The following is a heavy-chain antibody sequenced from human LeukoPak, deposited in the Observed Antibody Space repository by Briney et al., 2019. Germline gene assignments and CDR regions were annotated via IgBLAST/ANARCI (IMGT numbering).Heavy chain of an antibody. J-gene: IGHJ4*02. CDR1: GFAPSNDW. CDR2: ISTDGSMT. Sequence: GGSLRLSCASSGFAPSNDWMHWVRQAPGKGLEWVSRISTDGSMTGYTDSVKGRFTIYRDNAKRILYLEMNNLRVEDTALYYCASFGQQWLESYWGQGTLVTVSS. CDR3: ASFGQQWLESY. D-gene: IGHD6-19*01. V-gene: IGHV3-74*01.